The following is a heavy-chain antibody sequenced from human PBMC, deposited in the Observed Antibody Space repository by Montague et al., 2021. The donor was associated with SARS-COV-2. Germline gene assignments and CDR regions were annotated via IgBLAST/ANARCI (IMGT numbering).Heavy chain of an antibody. CDR2: IHHGGST. J-gene: IGHJ6*03. CDR3: ARLGDGVVPSPILGVGPYYSYYYVDV. V-gene: IGHV4-34*01. Sequence: SETLSLTCAVHGGSLSTYSWNWIRQPPGKGLEWIGEIHHGGSTNYNPSLKSRVTISADTSKNQFSLKLTSVAAADTAVYYCARLGDGVVPSPILGVGPYYSYYYVDVWGKGTTVTDSS. D-gene: IGHD3-10*01. CDR1: GGSLSTYS.